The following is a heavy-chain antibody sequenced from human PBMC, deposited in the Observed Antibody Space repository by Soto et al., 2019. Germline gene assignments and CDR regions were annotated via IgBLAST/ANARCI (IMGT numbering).Heavy chain of an antibody. CDR3: ASHLKTGTRIAAPPDGGNY. CDR2: MNPNSGNT. V-gene: IGHV1-8*01. D-gene: IGHD6-6*01. Sequence: GASVEVSCKASGYTFTSYDINWVRQATGQGLEWMGWMNPNSGNTGYAQKFQGRVTMTRNTSISTAYMELSSLRSEDTAVYYCASHLKTGTRIAAPPDGGNYWGQGTLVTVSS. CDR1: GYTFTSYD. J-gene: IGHJ4*02.